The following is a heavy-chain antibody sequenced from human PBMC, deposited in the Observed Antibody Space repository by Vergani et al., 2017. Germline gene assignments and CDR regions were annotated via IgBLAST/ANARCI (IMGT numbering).Heavy chain of an antibody. CDR2: IYHSGST. CDR1: GYSISSGYY. D-gene: IGHD2-21*01. V-gene: IGHV4-38-2*02. CDR3: ASVMHDL. Sequence: QVQLQESGPGLVKPSETLSLPCTVSGYSISSGYYWGWSRPPPGKGLEWIGSIYHSGSTYYHPSLKSRVAISVDTSKNQFSMKLSSVTAADTAVYYCASVMHDLWGQGTLVTVSS. J-gene: IGHJ5*02.